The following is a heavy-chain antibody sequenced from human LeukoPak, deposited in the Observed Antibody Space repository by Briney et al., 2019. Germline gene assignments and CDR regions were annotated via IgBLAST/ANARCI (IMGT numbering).Heavy chain of an antibody. V-gene: IGHV1-46*03. D-gene: IGHD3-9*01. CDR1: GYTFTSYY. J-gene: IGHJ4*02. CDR3: ARGESNYDILTGYLDY. Sequence: ASVKVSCKASGYTFTSYYMHWVRQAPGQGLEWMGIINPSGGSTSYAQKFQGRVTMTRDTSTSKVYMELSSLRSEDTAVYYCARGESNYDILTGYLDYWGQGTLVTVSS. CDR2: INPSGGST.